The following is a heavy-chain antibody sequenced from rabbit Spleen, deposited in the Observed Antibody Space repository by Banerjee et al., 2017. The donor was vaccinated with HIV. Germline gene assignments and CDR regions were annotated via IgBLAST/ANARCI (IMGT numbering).Heavy chain of an antibody. V-gene: IGHV1S47*01. CDR2: IDPIFGVS. Sequence: QEQLVESGGGLVQPGGSLTLTCTASGFDFSSYGVSWVRQAPGKGLEWIGYIDPIFGVSYYATWVNGRFTISSHDAQNTLYLQLNSLTAADTATYFCVREVYHILGLWGQGTLVTVS. J-gene: IGHJ4*01. CDR1: GFDFSSYG. CDR3: VREVYHILGL. D-gene: IGHD1-1*01.